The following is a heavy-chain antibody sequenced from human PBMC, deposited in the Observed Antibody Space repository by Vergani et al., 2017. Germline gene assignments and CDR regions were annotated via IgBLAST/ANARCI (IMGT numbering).Heavy chain of an antibody. Sequence: EVQLLESGGGLVQPGGSLRLSCAASGFTFSSYAMRWVRQAPGKGLEWVSAISGSAGSTYYAECVKGRFTISRDNTKNTLYLQMNSRGAEDTAGYYCAKDSEDIVLLVLVDYWGQGTLVTVSS. CDR2: ISGSAGST. V-gene: IGHV3-23*01. J-gene: IGHJ4*02. D-gene: IGHD2-8*01. CDR3: AKDSEDIVLLVLVDY. CDR1: GFTFSSYA.